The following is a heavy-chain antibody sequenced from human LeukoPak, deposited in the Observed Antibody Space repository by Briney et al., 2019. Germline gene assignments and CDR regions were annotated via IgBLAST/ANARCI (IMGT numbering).Heavy chain of an antibody. D-gene: IGHD4-17*01. Sequence: GASVKVSCKASGYTFTSYAMHWVRQAPGQRLEWMGWINAGNGNTKYSQKFQGRVTITRDTSASTAYMELSSLRSEDTAVYYCARDYGDYPTPGYWGQGTLVTVSS. CDR3: ARDYGDYPTPGY. CDR1: GYTFTSYA. J-gene: IGHJ4*02. CDR2: INAGNGNT. V-gene: IGHV1-3*01.